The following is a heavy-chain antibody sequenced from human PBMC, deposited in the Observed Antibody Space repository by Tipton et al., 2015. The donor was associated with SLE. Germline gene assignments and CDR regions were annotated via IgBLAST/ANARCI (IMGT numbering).Heavy chain of an antibody. CDR2: TYYWSKWYY. D-gene: IGHD6-19*01. CDR3: VRDRGAGGSPDAFDI. CDR1: GDSVSSNSAA. J-gene: IGHJ3*02. Sequence: PGLVKPSQTLSLTCAISGDSVSSNSAAWNWIRQSPSGGLEWLGRTYYWSKWYYDYAVSVKSRITINPDPSKNQFSLQLISLTPEDTAVYYCVRDRGAGGSPDAFDIWGQGTMVSVSS. V-gene: IGHV6-1*01.